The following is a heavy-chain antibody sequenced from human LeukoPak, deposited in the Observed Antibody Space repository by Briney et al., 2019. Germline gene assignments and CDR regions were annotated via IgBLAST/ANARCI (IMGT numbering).Heavy chain of an antibody. V-gene: IGHV1-8*01. CDR1: GYTFTSYD. D-gene: IGHD3-10*01. Sequence: ASVKVSCKASGYTFTSYDINWVRQATGQGLEWMGWMNPNSGNTGYAQMFQGRVTMTRNTSISTAYMELSSLRSEDTAVYYCARYLYYGSGSPANWFDPWGQGTLVTVSS. CDR2: MNPNSGNT. J-gene: IGHJ5*02. CDR3: ARYLYYGSGSPANWFDP.